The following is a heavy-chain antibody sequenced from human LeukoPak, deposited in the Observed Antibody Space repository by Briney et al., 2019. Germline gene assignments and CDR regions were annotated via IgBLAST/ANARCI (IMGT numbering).Heavy chain of an antibody. CDR3: ATIAGYCSGGSCFGKPEYFDY. J-gene: IGHJ4*02. D-gene: IGHD2-15*01. V-gene: IGHV4-61*08. CDR1: GGSVGSAGYY. Sequence: PSETLSLTCTVSGGSVGSAGYYWSWIRQPPGGGLEWIGYIYYIRNTNYNPSLKSRVTMSLDPSKNQFSLKLNSVTAADTAVYYCATIAGYCSGGSCFGKPEYFDYWGQGTLVTVSS. CDR2: IYYIRNT.